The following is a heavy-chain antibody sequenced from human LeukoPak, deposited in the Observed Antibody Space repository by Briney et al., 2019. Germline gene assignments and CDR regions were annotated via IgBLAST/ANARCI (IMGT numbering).Heavy chain of an antibody. CDR3: ARYSSQSGSFSFDY. J-gene: IGHJ4*02. V-gene: IGHV4-30-4*01. CDR1: GASVDIGDYY. Sequence: RSSETLSLTCTVSGASVDIGDYYWSWIRQPPGKALEWIGYIYHTGTSCYNPSLKSRTSISSDRSKNNFSLTLNSVTAADTALYFCARYSSQSGSFSFDYWGQGVMVTVSS. CDR2: IYHTGTS. D-gene: IGHD1-26*01.